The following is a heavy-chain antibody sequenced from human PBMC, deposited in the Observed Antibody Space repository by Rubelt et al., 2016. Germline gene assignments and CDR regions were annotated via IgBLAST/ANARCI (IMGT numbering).Heavy chain of an antibody. CDR2: INHSGST. J-gene: IGHJ4*02. Sequence: QVQLQQWGAGLLKPSETLSLTCAVYGGSFSGYYWSWIRQPPGKGLEWIGEINHSGSTNYNPSLKSRGTISGDTSKNQFSLKLSSVTAADTAVYYCASSPYSSSSGRHYFDYWGQGTLVTVSS. V-gene: IGHV4-34*01. CDR1: GGSFSGYY. CDR3: ASSPYSSSSGRHYFDY. D-gene: IGHD6-6*01.